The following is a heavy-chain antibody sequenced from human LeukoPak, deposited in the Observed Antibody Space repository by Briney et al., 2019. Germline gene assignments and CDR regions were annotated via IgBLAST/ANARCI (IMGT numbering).Heavy chain of an antibody. D-gene: IGHD6-13*01. J-gene: IGHJ2*01. CDR1: GGSISSYY. Sequence: SETLSLTCTVSGGSISSYYWSWIRQPPGKGLEWIGYIYYSGSTNYNPSLESRVTISVDTSKNQFSLKLSSVTAADTAVYYCARLSGRYSSSWYGYFDLWGRGTLVTVSS. V-gene: IGHV4-59*08. CDR2: IYYSGST. CDR3: ARLSGRYSSSWYGYFDL.